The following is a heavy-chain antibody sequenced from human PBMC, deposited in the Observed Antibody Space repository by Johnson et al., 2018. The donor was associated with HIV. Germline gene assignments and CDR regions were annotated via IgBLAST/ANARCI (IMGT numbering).Heavy chain of an antibody. D-gene: IGHD3-22*01. Sequence: QVQLVESGGGLIQPGRSLRLSCVASGFSFTKYAMHWVRQAPGKGLEWVAIISYDGNNKYYADSVKGRFTISRDNAKNSLYLQMNSLRAEDTAVYYCASYHYYDSRLNDAFDIWGQGTMVTVSS. CDR1: GFSFTKYA. CDR3: ASYHYYDSRLNDAFDI. CDR2: ISYDGNNK. V-gene: IGHV3-30-3*01. J-gene: IGHJ3*02.